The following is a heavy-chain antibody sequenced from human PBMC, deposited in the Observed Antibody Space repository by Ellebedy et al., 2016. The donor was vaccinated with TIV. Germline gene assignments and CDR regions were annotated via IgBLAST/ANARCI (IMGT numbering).Heavy chain of an antibody. CDR1: GGSINSDY. J-gene: IGHJ4*02. CDR2: FYYNGNT. CDR3: ARLYGSGSPDDY. Sequence: MPSETLSLTCTVSGGSINSDYWSWIRQPPGKGLEWIGYFYYNGNTRYNPSLEGRVTISVDTSKNQFSLRLSSVTAADTAVYYCARLYGSGSPDDYWGQGTLVTVSS. D-gene: IGHD3-10*01. V-gene: IGHV4-59*08.